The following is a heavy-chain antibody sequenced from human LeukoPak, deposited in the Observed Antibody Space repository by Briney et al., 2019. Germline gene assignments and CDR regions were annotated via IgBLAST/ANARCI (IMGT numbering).Heavy chain of an antibody. D-gene: IGHD1-1*01. J-gene: IGHJ6*03. V-gene: IGHV1-69*05. CDR1: GGTFSTYA. CDR2: IIPIFGTA. Sequence: GASVKVSCKASGGTFSTYAISWVRQAPGQGLEWTGGIIPIFGTARYSQKFQGRVTITRDESTSTAYMELSSLRSEDTAVYYCARGTAHQYGGYMDVWGKGTTVTVSS. CDR3: ARGTAHQYGGYMDV.